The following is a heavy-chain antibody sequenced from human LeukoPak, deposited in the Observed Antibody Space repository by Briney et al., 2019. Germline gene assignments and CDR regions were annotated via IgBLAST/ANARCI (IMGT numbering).Heavy chain of an antibody. Sequence: GGSLRLSCAASKFTFSTYWMSWVRQAPGKGPEWVAYMNQLGNEKNYLDSVKGRFTISRDNAKNSLYLQMTSLRVEDTAVYYCATAASITMPLDVWGKGTTVTVSS. CDR3: ATAASITMPLDV. CDR1: KFTFSTYW. J-gene: IGHJ6*04. D-gene: IGHD3-10*01. V-gene: IGHV3-7*01. CDR2: MNQLGNEK.